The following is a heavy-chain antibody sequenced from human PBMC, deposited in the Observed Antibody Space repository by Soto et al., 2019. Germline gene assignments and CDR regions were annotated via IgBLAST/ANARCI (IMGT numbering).Heavy chain of an antibody. CDR2: ISYDGSNK. CDR1: GFTFSSYA. J-gene: IGHJ3*02. Sequence: GGSLRLSCAASGFTFSSYAMHWVRQAPGKGLEWVAVISYDGSNKYYADSVKGRFTISRDNSKNTLYLQMNSLRAEDTAVYYCARDRPRITMVRGNKNYDAFDIWGQGTMVTVSS. CDR3: ARDRPRITMVRGNKNYDAFDI. V-gene: IGHV3-30-3*01. D-gene: IGHD3-10*01.